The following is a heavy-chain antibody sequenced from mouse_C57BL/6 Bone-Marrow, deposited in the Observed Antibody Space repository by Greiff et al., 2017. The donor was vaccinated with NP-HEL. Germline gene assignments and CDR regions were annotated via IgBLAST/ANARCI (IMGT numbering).Heavy chain of an antibody. V-gene: IGHV6-3*01. J-gene: IGHJ4*01. CDR2: IRLKSDNYAT. CDR1: GFTFSNYW. Sequence: EVKLVESGGGLVQPGGSMKLSCVASGFTFSNYWMNWVRQSPEKGLEWVAQIRLKSDNYATHYAESVKGRFTISRDDSKSSVYLQMNNLRAEVTGIYYCTGRDYYGSSLYAMDYWGQGTSVTVSS. CDR3: TGRDYYGSSLYAMDY. D-gene: IGHD1-1*01.